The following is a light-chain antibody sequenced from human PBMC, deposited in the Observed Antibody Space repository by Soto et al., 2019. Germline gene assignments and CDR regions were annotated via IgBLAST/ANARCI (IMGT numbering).Light chain of an antibody. CDR1: QNINDW. Sequence: DIPMTQSPSTLSASVGDRVTITCRASQNINDWLAWYQQKPGKAPRLLIYKASTLESGVPSRFSGSGFGTEFTLTISSLQPDDFATYYCQQYNTYSFTFGPGAKVDIK. CDR2: KAS. V-gene: IGKV1-5*03. J-gene: IGKJ3*01. CDR3: QQYNTYSFT.